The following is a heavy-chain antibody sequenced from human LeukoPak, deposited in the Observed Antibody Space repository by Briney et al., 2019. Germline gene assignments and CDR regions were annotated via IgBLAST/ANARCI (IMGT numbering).Heavy chain of an antibody. CDR2: IYYSGST. D-gene: IGHD4-17*01. Sequence: SETLSLTCTVSGGSISSYYWSWIRQPPGKGLEWIGYIYYSGSTNYNPSLKSRVTISVDTSKNQFSLKLSSVTAADTAVYYCARGCYGDYVDGTLHNWFDPWGQGSLVTVSS. J-gene: IGHJ5*02. CDR1: GGSISSYY. CDR3: ARGCYGDYVDGTLHNWFDP. V-gene: IGHV4-59*01.